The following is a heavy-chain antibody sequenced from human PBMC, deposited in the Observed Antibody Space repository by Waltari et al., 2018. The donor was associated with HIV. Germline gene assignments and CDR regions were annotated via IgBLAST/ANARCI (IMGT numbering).Heavy chain of an antibody. D-gene: IGHD3-22*01. CDR1: GYTFTSYG. V-gene: IGHV1-18*01. Sequence: QVQLVQSGAEVKKPGASVKVSCKASGYTFTSYGISWVRQAPGQGLEWMGWSSAYNGNTNYAQKLQGRVTMTTDTSTSTAYMELRSLRSDDTAVYYCARDFTRAYYYDSSGYYDRWGQGTLVTVSS. J-gene: IGHJ5*02. CDR3: ARDFTRAYYYDSSGYYDR. CDR2: SSAYNGNT.